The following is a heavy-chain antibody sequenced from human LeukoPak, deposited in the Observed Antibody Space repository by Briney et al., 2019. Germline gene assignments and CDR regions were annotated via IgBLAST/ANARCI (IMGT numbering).Heavy chain of an antibody. J-gene: IGHJ4*02. CDR3: ARDLYGAFDY. CDR1: GGSISSGGYY. CDR2: IYYSGST. Sequence: PSETLSLTCTVSGGSISSGGYYWSWIRQPPGKGLEWIGYIYYSGSTNYNPSLKSRVTISVDTSKNQFSLKLSSVTAADTAVYYCARDLYGAFDYWGQGTLVTVSS. V-gene: IGHV4-61*08. D-gene: IGHD4-17*01.